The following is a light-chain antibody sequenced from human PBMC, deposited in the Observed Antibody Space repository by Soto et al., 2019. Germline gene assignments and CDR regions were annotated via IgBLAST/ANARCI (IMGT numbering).Light chain of an antibody. CDR1: QNILYNSNNKNC. Sequence: DIVMTQSPASLAVALGERATINCKSSQNILYNSNNKNCLAWYQQKPGQPPELFIYWSSTRKSGVPDRFSGSVSGTDGTLTISSLQAEDGAVYYCQQYYTTTLTFGGGTKVDIK. J-gene: IGKJ4*01. CDR3: QQYYTTTLT. V-gene: IGKV4-1*01. CDR2: WSS.